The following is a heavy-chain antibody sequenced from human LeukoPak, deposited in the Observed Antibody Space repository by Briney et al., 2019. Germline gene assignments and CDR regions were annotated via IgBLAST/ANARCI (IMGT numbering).Heavy chain of an antibody. D-gene: IGHD4-17*01. CDR3: ARAIAYGDYAFDI. CDR2: ISGSAHKI. CDR1: GITFSNYA. Sequence: GGSLRLSCVASGITFSNYAVSWVRQAPEKGLDWVSVISGSAHKIRYADSVKGRFTISRDNSENIVYLQMNNLRVEDTAVYYCARAIAYGDYAFDIWGQGTMVTVSS. J-gene: IGHJ3*02. V-gene: IGHV3-23*01.